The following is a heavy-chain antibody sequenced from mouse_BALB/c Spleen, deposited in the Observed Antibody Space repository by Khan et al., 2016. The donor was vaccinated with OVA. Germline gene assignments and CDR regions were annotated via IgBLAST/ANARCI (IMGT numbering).Heavy chain of an antibody. V-gene: IGHV1S81*02. CDR3: TRSGYGTFAY. CDR2: INPSNGGT. D-gene: IGHD2-1*01. CDR1: GYIFTSYY. J-gene: IGHJ3*01. Sequence: QVQLKESGAELVKPGASVRLSCKASGYIFTSYYLYWVKQRPGQGLEWIGDINPSNGGTNFNEKFKSKATLTVDKSSSTAYIQLSSLTSEDSADYCGTRSGYGTFAYWGQGTLVTVS.